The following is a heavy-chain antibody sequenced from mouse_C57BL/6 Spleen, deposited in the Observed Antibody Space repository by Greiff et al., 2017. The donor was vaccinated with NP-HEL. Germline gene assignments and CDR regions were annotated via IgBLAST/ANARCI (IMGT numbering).Heavy chain of an antibody. V-gene: IGHV14-1*01. CDR2: IDPEDGDT. D-gene: IGHD2-4*01. Sequence: VQLKESGAELVRPGASVKLSCTASGFNIKDYYMHWVKQRPEQGLEWIGRIDPEDGDTEYAPKFQGKATMTADTSSNTAYLQLSSLTSEDTSVYYCTTGGLDAWFAYWGQGTLVTVSA. CDR3: TTGGLDAWFAY. CDR1: GFNIKDYY. J-gene: IGHJ3*01.